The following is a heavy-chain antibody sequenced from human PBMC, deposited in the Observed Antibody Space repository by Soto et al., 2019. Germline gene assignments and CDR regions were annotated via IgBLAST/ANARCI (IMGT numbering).Heavy chain of an antibody. Sequence: GASVKVSCKASGGTFSSYTISWVRQAPGQGLEWMGRIIPILGIANYAQKFQGRVTITADKSTSTAYMELSSLRSEDTAVYYCARGALYYYDSSGYYLDYWGQGTLVTVSS. J-gene: IGHJ4*02. CDR1: GGTFSSYT. CDR2: IIPILGIA. V-gene: IGHV1-69*02. CDR3: ARGALYYYDSSGYYLDY. D-gene: IGHD3-22*01.